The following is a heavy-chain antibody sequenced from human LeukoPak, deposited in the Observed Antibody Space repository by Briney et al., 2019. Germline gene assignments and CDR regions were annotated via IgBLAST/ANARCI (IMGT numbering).Heavy chain of an antibody. CDR1: GGSISSDDYS. CDR3: ARARVATITTQYGMDV. D-gene: IGHD5-12*01. J-gene: IGHJ6*02. CDR2: IYHDGNT. Sequence: SQTLSLTCAVSGGSISSDDYSWTWIRQPPGKGLEWIGNIYHDGNTYYNPSLKGRVTILVDRSKNQFSLKLSSLTAADTAVYYCARARVATITTQYGMDVWGQGTTVTVSS. V-gene: IGHV4-30-2*01.